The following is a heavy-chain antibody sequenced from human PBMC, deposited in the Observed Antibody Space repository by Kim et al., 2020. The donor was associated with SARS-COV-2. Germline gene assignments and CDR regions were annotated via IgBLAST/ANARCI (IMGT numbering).Heavy chain of an antibody. CDR2: ISGSGGST. CDR1: GFTFSSYA. CDR3: VNPTIYGSGSYSGKIRRDYYSYGMDV. D-gene: IGHD3-10*01. V-gene: IGHV3-23*01. J-gene: IGHJ6*02. Sequence: GGSLRLSCAASGFTFSSYAMSWVRQAPGKGLEWVSAISGSGGSTYYADSVKGRFTISRDNSKNTLYLQMNSLRAEDTAVYYCVNPTIYGSGSYSGKIRRDYYSYGMDVWGQGTTVTVSS.